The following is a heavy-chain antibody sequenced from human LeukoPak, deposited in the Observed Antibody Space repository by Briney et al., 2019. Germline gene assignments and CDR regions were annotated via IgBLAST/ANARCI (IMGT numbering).Heavy chain of an antibody. D-gene: IGHD2-2*01. Sequence: PGGSLRLSCAASGFTFSSYGMHWVRQAPGKGLEWVAVIWYDGSNKYYADSVKGRFTISRDNSKNTLYLQMNSLRAEDTAVYCCARSVVPAASYYFDYWGQGTLVTVSS. V-gene: IGHV3-33*01. CDR3: ARSVVPAASYYFDY. CDR1: GFTFSSYG. CDR2: IWYDGSNK. J-gene: IGHJ4*02.